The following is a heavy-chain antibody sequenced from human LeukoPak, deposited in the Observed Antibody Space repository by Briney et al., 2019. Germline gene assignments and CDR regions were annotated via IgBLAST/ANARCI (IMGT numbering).Heavy chain of an antibody. CDR3: ARDPYSGYETYLDY. CDR1: GFTFSSYA. V-gene: IGHV3-23*01. Sequence: GGSLRLSCAASGFTFSSYAMSWVRQAPGKGLEWVSAISGSGGSTYYADSVKGRFTISRDNSKNTLYLQMNSLRAEDTAVYYCARDPYSGYETYLDYWGQGTLVTVSS. D-gene: IGHD5-12*01. CDR2: ISGSGGST. J-gene: IGHJ4*02.